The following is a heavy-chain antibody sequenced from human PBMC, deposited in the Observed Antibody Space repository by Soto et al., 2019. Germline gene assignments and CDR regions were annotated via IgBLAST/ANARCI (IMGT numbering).Heavy chain of an antibody. CDR3: ARYNSYAIDY. D-gene: IGHD2-8*01. J-gene: IGHJ4*02. Sequence: SETLSLTCAVSGGSISSGGYSWSWIRQPPGKGLEWIGYIYHSGSTYYNPSLKSRVTISVDTSKNQFSLKMTSVTAADRAMYFCARYNSYAIDYWGQGTLVTVSS. CDR2: IYHSGST. V-gene: IGHV4-30-2*02. CDR1: GGSISSGGYS.